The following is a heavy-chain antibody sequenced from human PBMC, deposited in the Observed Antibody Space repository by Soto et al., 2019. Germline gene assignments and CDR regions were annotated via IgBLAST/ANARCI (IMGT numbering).Heavy chain of an antibody. CDR3: FSPYDSRGYYFNP. V-gene: IGHV3-15*07. CDR1: DFTFSNAW. J-gene: IGHJ5*02. Sequence: PGGSLRLSCAASDFTFSNAWMNWVRQAPGKGLEWVGRIKSKTDGGTTDYAAPVKGRFTISRDDSKNTLYLQMNSLKTEYTAVYYCFSPYDSRGYYFNPWGQGTLVTVSS. D-gene: IGHD3-22*01. CDR2: IKSKTDGGTT.